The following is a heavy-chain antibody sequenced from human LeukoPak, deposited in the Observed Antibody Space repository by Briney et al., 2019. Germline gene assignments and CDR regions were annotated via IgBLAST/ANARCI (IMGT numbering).Heavy chain of an antibody. D-gene: IGHD3-22*01. V-gene: IGHV3-23*01. J-gene: IGHJ5*02. CDR2: ISGSGGST. Sequence: GGSLRLSCAASGFTFSSYAMSWVRQAPGKGLEWVSAISGSGGSTYYADSVKGRFTISRDNAKNSLYLQMNSLRAEDTAVYYCARGRITMIVVAIPGWFDPWGQGTLVTVSS. CDR3: ARGRITMIVVAIPGWFDP. CDR1: GFTFSSYA.